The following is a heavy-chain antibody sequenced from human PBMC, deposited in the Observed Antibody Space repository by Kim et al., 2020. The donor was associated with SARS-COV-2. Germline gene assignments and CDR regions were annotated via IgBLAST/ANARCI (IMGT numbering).Heavy chain of an antibody. CDR3: ARTEMGICLEWHPNPFDY. CDR1: GFTFSSYS. CDR2: ISSSSSYI. Sequence: GGSLRLSCAASGFTFSSYSMNWVRQAPGKGLEWVSSISSSSSYIYYADSVKGRFTISRDNAKNSLYLQMNSLRAEDTAVYYCARTEMGICLEWHPNPFDYWGPETLVTVSS. V-gene: IGHV3-21*01. J-gene: IGHJ4*02. D-gene: IGHD3-3*01.